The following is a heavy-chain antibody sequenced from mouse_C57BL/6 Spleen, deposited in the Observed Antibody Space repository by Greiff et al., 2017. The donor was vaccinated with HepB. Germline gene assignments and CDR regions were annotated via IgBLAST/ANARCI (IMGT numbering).Heavy chain of an antibody. CDR1: GYTFTSYW. CDR2: IDPSDSYT. V-gene: IGHV1-50*01. Sequence: QVQLQQPGAELVKPGASVKLSCKASGYTFTSYWMQWVKQRHGQGLEWIGEIDPSDSYTNYNPKFKGKATLTVDTSSSTAYMQLSSLTSEDSAVYYCARRGDSSGYVLDYWGQGTTLTVSS. D-gene: IGHD3-2*02. J-gene: IGHJ2*01. CDR3: ARRGDSSGYVLDY.